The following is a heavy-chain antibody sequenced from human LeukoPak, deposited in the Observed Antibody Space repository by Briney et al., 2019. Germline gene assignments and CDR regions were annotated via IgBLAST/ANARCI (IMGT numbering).Heavy chain of an antibody. CDR2: INAGNGNT. D-gene: IGHD3-9*01. V-gene: IGHV1-3*01. CDR1: GYTFTSYA. CDR3: ATKYDILTGYDY. Sequence: GASVKVSCKASGYTFTSYAVHWVRQAPGQRLEWMGWINAGNGNTKYSQKFQGRVTITRDTSASTAYMELSSLRSEDTAVYYCATKYDILTGYDYWGQGTLVTVSS. J-gene: IGHJ4*02.